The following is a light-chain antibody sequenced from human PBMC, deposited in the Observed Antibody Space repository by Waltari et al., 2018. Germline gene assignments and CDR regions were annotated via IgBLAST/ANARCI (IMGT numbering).Light chain of an antibody. CDR3: SSYSGTSNSVV. CDR1: NRDISNYNY. CDR2: EFS. J-gene: IGLJ2*01. Sequence: QSALTQPASVSGSPGQSIPISCSGTNRDISNYNYVPCYQHHPGSGPKLVIYEFSNRPSGISSRFSGSKSGSTASLTISGLQAEDEAIYFCSSYSGTSNSVVFGGGTKLTVL. V-gene: IGLV2-14*01.